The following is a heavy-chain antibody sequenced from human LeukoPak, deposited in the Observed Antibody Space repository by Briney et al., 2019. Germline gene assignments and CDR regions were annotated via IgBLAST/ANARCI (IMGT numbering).Heavy chain of an antibody. J-gene: IGHJ5*02. Sequence: GGSLRLSCEASGLTFRTNDLHWVRQAPGKGLEWVSGVGTVGDIYYADSVRGRFTLSREDAKNSLFLQMNSLRVEDTAVYYCTRGHYLGFEPWGQGVLVTVSA. CDR3: TRGHYLGFEP. D-gene: IGHD2/OR15-2a*01. CDR1: GLTFRTND. CDR2: VGTVGDI. V-gene: IGHV3-13*01.